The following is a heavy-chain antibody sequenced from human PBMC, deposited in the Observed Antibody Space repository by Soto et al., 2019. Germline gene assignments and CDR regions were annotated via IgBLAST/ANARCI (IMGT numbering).Heavy chain of an antibody. V-gene: IGHV4-31*03. Sequence: QVQLQESGPGLVKPSQTLSLTCTVSGGSISSGGYYWSWIRQHPGKGLEWIGYIYYSGSTYYYPSLKSRVTISVGTSKHPYSLKLSSVTAPDTAVYYSARAAHYRSPFRWFDPWGQGTLVTVSS. D-gene: IGHD6-13*01. J-gene: IGHJ5*02. CDR1: GGSISSGGYY. CDR2: IYYSGST. CDR3: ARAAHYRSPFRWFDP.